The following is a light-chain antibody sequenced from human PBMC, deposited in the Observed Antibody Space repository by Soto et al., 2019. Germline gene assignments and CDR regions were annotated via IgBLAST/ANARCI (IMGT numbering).Light chain of an antibody. CDR2: LGS. J-gene: IGKJ1*01. CDR1: QSLLQSNGYNY. V-gene: IGKV2-28*01. CDR3: MQTLQTPT. Sequence: DIVMTQSPLSLAVTIGERASISCRSSQSLLQSNGYNYLGWYLQKPGQSPQLLLYLGSSRASGVPDRFSGSGSGTDFTLIISRVEAEDVGFYYCMQTLQTPTFGQGTKVDI.